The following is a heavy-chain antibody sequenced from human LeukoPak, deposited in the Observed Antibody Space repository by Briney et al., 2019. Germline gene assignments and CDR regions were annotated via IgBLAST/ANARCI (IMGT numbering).Heavy chain of an antibody. CDR3: ASYNRARGSTDFDY. Sequence: ASVKVSCKASGYTFTSYGISWVRQAPGQGLEWMGWINPNSGGTNYAQKFQGRVTMTRDTSISTAYMELSRLRSDDTAVYYCASYNRARGSTDFDYWGQGTLVTVSS. CDR1: GYTFTSYG. CDR2: INPNSGGT. D-gene: IGHD3-10*01. J-gene: IGHJ4*02. V-gene: IGHV1-2*02.